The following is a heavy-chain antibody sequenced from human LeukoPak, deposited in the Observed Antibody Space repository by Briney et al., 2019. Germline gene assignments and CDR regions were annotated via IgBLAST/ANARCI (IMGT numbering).Heavy chain of an antibody. CDR2: ISSSGRLM. CDR1: GFTFSEYY. V-gene: IGHV3-11*01. CDR3: ARDTNNGLDV. Sequence: PGGSLRLSCAASGFTFSEYYINWIRQAPGKGLEWVSHISSSGRLMQYADSVRGRFTITRDNAQNFMSLQMSNLKPEDTAVYYCARDTNNGLDVWGRGTTVTVS. D-gene: IGHD1-20*01. J-gene: IGHJ6*02.